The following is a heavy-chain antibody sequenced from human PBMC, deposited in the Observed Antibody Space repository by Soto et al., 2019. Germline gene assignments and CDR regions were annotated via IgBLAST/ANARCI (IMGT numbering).Heavy chain of an antibody. D-gene: IGHD5-12*01. V-gene: IGHV1-18*01. CDR3: AREILEYSGYDSPRFDY. CDR1: GYTFTSYG. J-gene: IGHJ4*02. CDR2: ISAYNGNT. Sequence: ASVKVSCKASGYTFTSYGISWVRQAPGQGLEWMGWISAYNGNTNYAQKLQGRVTMTTDTSTSTAYMELRSLRSDDTAVYYCAREILEYSGYDSPRFDYWGQGTLVTVSS.